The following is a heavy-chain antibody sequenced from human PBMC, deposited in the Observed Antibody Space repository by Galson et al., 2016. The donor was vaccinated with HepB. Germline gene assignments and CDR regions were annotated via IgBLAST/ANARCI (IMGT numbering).Heavy chain of an antibody. CDR3: ARGANRGRPFDY. Sequence: CAASGFTFSSYWMSWVRQAPGKGLEWVANVKRDGSERYYVDSVKGRFTISRDNAKNSLFLQMNSLRVEDTAVYYCARGANRGRPFDYWGQGTLVTVSS. D-gene: IGHD3-10*01. V-gene: IGHV3-7*03. CDR2: VKRDGSER. J-gene: IGHJ4*02. CDR1: GFTFSSYW.